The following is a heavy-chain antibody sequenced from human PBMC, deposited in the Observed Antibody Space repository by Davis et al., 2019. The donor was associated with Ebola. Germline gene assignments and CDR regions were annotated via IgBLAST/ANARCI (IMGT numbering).Heavy chain of an antibody. J-gene: IGHJ6*02. CDR1: GYTFTSYG. CDR3: ARAPPSYSSSWYNYYYYYGMDV. D-gene: IGHD6-13*01. V-gene: IGHV1-8*03. CDR2: MNPNSGNT. Sequence: ASVKVSCKASGYTFTSYGISWVRQATGQGLEWMGWMNPNSGNTGYAQKFQGRVTITRNTSISTAYMELSSLRSEDTAVYYCARAPPSYSSSWYNYYYYYGMDVWGQGTTVTVSS.